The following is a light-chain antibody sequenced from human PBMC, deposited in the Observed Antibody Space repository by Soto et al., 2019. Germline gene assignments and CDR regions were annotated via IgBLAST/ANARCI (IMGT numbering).Light chain of an antibody. CDR3: QQYGSSTGT. CDR2: GGS. J-gene: IGKJ1*01. V-gene: IGKV3-20*01. CDR1: QSVSSTS. Sequence: EIVLTQSPGTLSLSQGERATLSCRASQSVSSTSFAWYQHKPGQAPRLLIHGGSTRATGTPDRFSGSVSGTDLTLTISRLEPEDFAVYYCQQYGSSTGTFGQGTKVEVK.